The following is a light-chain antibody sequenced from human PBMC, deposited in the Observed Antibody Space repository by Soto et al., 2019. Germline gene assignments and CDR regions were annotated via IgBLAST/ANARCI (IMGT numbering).Light chain of an antibody. Sequence: QSLLTQPPSASGTPGQRVIISCSGSSSNIGSNVVNWYQQLPGTAPRLLIYRDDQRPSGVTDRFSGSRSGTTASLAISGLQSEDEADYYCSAWDGSLNGDVFGTRTKLTVL. CDR3: SAWDGSLNGDV. CDR1: SSNIGSNV. J-gene: IGLJ1*01. V-gene: IGLV1-44*01. CDR2: RDD.